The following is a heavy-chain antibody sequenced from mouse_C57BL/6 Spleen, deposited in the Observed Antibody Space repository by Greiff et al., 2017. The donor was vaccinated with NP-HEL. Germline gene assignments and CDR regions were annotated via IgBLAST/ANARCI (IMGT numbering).Heavy chain of an antibody. CDR2: ISSGSSTI. CDR3: ARGYYGSSPYAMDY. Sequence: EVKLVESGGGLVKPGGSLKLSCAASGFTFSDYGMHWVRQAPEKGLEWVAYISSGSSTIYYADTVKGRFNISRDNAKNTLFLQMTSLRSEDTAMYYCARGYYGSSPYAMDYWGQGTSVTVSS. CDR1: GFTFSDYG. J-gene: IGHJ4*01. V-gene: IGHV5-17*01. D-gene: IGHD1-1*01.